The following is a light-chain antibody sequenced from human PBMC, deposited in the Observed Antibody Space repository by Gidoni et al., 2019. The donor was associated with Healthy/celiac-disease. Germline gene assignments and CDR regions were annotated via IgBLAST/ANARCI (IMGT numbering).Light chain of an antibody. V-gene: IGKV3-11*01. Sequence: EIVLTQSPATLSSSPGERATLSCRASQSVSSYLAWYQQKPGQAPRLLIYDASNRATGIPARFSGSGSGTDFTLTISSLEPEDFAVYYCQQRSNWVTFXXXTKVEIK. CDR1: QSVSSY. J-gene: IGKJ1*01. CDR2: DAS. CDR3: QQRSNWVT.